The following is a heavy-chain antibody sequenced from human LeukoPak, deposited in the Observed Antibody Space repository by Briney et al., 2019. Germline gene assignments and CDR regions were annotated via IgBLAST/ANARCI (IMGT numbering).Heavy chain of an antibody. V-gene: IGHV3-53*01. CDR2: IYSGGST. CDR1: GFTVSSNY. CDR3: ARRLSILGELPGFDY. Sequence: HPGGSLRLSCAASGFTVSSNYMSWVRQAPGKGLEWVSVIYSGGSTYYTDPVKGRFTISRDNSKNTLYLQMNSLRAEDRAVYCCARRLSILGELPGFDYWRQGTMVTVSS. J-gene: IGHJ4*02. D-gene: IGHD3-16*01.